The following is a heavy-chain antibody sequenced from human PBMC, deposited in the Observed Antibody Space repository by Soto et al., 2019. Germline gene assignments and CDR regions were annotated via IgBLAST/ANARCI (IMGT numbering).Heavy chain of an antibody. D-gene: IGHD2-8*01. CDR2: IIPIFGTA. Sequence: SVKVSCKASGGTFSSYAISWVRQAPGQGLEWMGGIIPIFGTANYAQKFQGRVTMTTDTSISTASMELTRLTSDDTAIYYCARGDSTDCSNGVCSFFYNHDMDVWGQGTTVTVSS. CDR1: GGTFSSYA. V-gene: IGHV1-69*05. CDR3: ARGDSTDCSNGVCSFFYNHDMDV. J-gene: IGHJ6*02.